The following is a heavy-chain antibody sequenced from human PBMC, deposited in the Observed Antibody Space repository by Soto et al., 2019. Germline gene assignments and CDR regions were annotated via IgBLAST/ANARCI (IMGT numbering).Heavy chain of an antibody. Sequence: GGSLRLSCAASGFTFSDYYMSWIRQAPGKGLEWVSYISSSGSTIYYADSVKGRFTISRDNAKNSLYLQMNSLGAEDTAVYYCARYHRNYYYYYGMDVWGQGTTVTVSS. CDR1: GFTFSDYY. CDR3: ARYHRNYYYYYGMDV. CDR2: ISSSGSTI. J-gene: IGHJ6*02. V-gene: IGHV3-11*01.